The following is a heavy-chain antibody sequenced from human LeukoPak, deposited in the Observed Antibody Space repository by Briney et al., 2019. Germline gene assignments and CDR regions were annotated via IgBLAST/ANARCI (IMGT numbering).Heavy chain of an antibody. V-gene: IGHV4-59*01. CDR1: GGSISSYY. D-gene: IGHD3-22*01. Sequence: SETLSLTCTVSGGSISSYYWSWIRQPPGKGLEWIGYIYYSGSTNYNPSLQSRVTMSLDTSKNQFSLKLSSVTAADTAVYYCASTPPAYYYYSWFDPWGQGTLVIASS. J-gene: IGHJ5*02. CDR2: IYYSGST. CDR3: ASTPPAYYYYSWFDP.